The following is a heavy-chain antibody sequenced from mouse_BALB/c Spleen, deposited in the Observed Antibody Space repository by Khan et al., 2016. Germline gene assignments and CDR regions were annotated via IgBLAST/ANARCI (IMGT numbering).Heavy chain of an antibody. V-gene: IGHV9-3-1*01. D-gene: IGHD1-1*01. J-gene: IGHJ1*01. CDR3: ARYRYYYGSSRYFDV. CDR2: INTYSGES. Sequence: QIQLVQSGPELKKPGKTVKISCKASGYTFTNYGMNWVKQAPGKGLKWMGWINTYSGESTYADDFKGRFAFSLETSANTAYLQINNLKNEDTATDFCARYRYYYGSSRYFDVGGAGTTVTVSS. CDR1: GYTFTNYG.